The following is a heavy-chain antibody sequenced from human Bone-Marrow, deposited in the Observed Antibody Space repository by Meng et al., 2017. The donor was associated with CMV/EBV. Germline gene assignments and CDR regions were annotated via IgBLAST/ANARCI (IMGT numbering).Heavy chain of an antibody. D-gene: IGHD3-22*01. V-gene: IGHV3-73*01. CDR2: IRSKANSYAT. J-gene: IGHJ4*02. CDR1: GFTFSGSA. CDR3: TRRHYYDSSGYYSDY. Sequence: LSLTCAASGFTFSGSAMHWVRQASGKGLEWVGRIRSKANSYATAYAASVKGRFTISRDDSKNTAYLQMNSLKTEDTAVYYCTRRHYYDSSGYYSDYWGQGTLVTVSS.